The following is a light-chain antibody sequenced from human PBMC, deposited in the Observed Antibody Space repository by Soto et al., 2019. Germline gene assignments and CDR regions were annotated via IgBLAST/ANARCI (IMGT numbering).Light chain of an antibody. CDR2: DAS. V-gene: IGKV3-11*01. J-gene: IGKJ4*01. CDR3: QEHDDWPLT. Sequence: EIVLTQSPATLSLSPGERATLSCRASQSVSSYLAWYQQKPGQAPRLLIYDASNRATGIPARFSGSGSGTDFTPTISGLEPEDFPVYYCQEHDDWPLTLGRGTKVEIK. CDR1: QSVSSY.